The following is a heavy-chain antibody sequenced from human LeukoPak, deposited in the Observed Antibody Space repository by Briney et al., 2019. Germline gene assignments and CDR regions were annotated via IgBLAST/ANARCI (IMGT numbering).Heavy chain of an antibody. J-gene: IGHJ4*02. CDR1: GYTFTHYY. Sequence: ASVKVSCKVSGYTFTHYYMHWVPQAPGKGLEWMGLVDPEDGETTYAEKCQGRVTITADTSTDTAYMELSSLRSEDTAVYYCATERQSSSYDYWGQGTLVTVSS. V-gene: IGHV1-69-2*01. CDR2: VDPEDGET. CDR3: ATERQSSSYDY. D-gene: IGHD6-6*01.